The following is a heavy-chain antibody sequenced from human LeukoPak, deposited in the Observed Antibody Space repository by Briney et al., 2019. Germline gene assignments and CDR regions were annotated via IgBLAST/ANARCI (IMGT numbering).Heavy chain of an antibody. Sequence: SETLSLTCTVTGGSIRSSYYYWGWIRQPPGKGLEWIGSIYDSGSTYYNPSLKSRVTISVDTSKNQFPLKLNSVTAADTAVYYCAREDGTYNWFDPWGQGTLVTVSS. V-gene: IGHV4-39*02. J-gene: IGHJ5*02. CDR3: AREDGTYNWFDP. D-gene: IGHD5-24*01. CDR2: IYDSGST. CDR1: GGSIRSSYYY.